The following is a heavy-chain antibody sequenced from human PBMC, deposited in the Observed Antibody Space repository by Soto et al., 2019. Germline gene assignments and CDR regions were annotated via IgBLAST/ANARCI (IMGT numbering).Heavy chain of an antibody. D-gene: IGHD6-19*01. CDR3: ARAYSSVGYYFDY. CDR1: GYTFTSDG. V-gene: IGHV1-18*01. J-gene: IGHJ4*02. Sequence: QVQLVQSGAEVKKPGASVKVSCKASGYTFTSDGISWVRQAPGQGLEWMGWISAYNGNTNYAQKLQGKVTLITDTSTIIAYMERRSLRFDDTAVYYCARAYSSVGYYFDYWGQGTLVPVSS. CDR2: ISAYNGNT.